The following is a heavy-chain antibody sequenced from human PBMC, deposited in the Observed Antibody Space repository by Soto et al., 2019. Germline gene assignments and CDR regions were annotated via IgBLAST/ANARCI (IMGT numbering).Heavy chain of an antibody. V-gene: IGHV4-38-2*01. CDR1: GYSISSGYY. D-gene: IGHD6-19*01. CDR2: IYHSGST. Sequence: SETLSLTCAVSGYSISSGYYGGWIRQPPGKGLEWIGSIYHSGSTYYNPSLKSRVTISVDTSKNQSSLKLSSVTAADTAVYYCARLAVAGIYYYYYGMDVWGQGTTVTVSS. J-gene: IGHJ6*02. CDR3: ARLAVAGIYYYYYGMDV.